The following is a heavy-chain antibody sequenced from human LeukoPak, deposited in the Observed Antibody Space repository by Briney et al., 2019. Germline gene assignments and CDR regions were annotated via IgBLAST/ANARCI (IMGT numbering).Heavy chain of an antibody. D-gene: IGHD1-26*01. V-gene: IGHV1-2*02. Sequence: ASVKVSCKASGYTFTGYYMHWVRQAPGQGLEWMGWINPHSGDANYAQKFQGRVTMTRDTSISTAYMELSRLRSEDTAVYYCARVRRTGSAYDSFDIWGQGTMVTVSS. CDR1: GYTFTGYY. CDR3: ARVRRTGSAYDSFDI. CDR2: INPHSGDA. J-gene: IGHJ3*02.